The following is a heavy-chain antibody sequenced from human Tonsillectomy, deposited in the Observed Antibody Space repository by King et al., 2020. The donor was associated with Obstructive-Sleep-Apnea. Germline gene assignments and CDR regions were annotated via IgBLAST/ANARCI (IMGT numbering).Heavy chain of an antibody. CDR2: INTNTGNP. CDR1: GYTFTSYA. V-gene: IGHV7-4-1*02. CDR3: AREYDILTGYYIFAFDI. D-gene: IGHD3-9*01. J-gene: IGHJ3*02. Sequence: VQLVESGSELKKPGASVKVSCKASGYTFTSYAMNLVRQAPGQGLEWMGWINTNTGNPTYAQGFTGRFVFSLDTSVSTAYLQISSLKAEDTAVYYCAREYDILTGYYIFAFDIWGQGTMVTVSS.